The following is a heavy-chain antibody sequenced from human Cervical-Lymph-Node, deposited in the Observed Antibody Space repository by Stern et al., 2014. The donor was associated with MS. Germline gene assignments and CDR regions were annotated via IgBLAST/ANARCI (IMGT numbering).Heavy chain of an antibody. D-gene: IGHD3-10*02. CDR2: IFSNDEK. V-gene: IGHV2-26*01. Sequence: QITLKESGPVLVKPTETLMLTCTVSGFSLSNGRMGVSWIRQPPGKALEWLAHIFSNDEKSYNTSMKSRLTISKDTSRSQVVLTMTNIDPVDTSSYFCARILYDVAYRGDYWGQGILVTVSS. CDR1: GFSLSNGRMG. CDR3: ARILYDVAYRGDY. J-gene: IGHJ4*02.